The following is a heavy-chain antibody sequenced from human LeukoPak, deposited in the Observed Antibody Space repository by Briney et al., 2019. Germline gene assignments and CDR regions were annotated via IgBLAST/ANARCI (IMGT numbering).Heavy chain of an antibody. Sequence: GGSLRLSCAASGFTFSSYGMHWVRQAPGKGLEWVSVIYSDDSIYYADSVKGRFTISRDNSKNTLYLQMNNLRAEDTAVYYCARDRVGATRPGDAFDIWGQGTMVTVSS. CDR3: ARDRVGATRPGDAFDI. CDR1: GFTFSSYG. CDR2: IYSDDSI. V-gene: IGHV3-53*01. J-gene: IGHJ3*02. D-gene: IGHD1-26*01.